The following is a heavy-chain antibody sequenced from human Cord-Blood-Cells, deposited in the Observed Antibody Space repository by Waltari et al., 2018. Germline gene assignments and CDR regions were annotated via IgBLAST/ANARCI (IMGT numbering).Heavy chain of an antibody. Sequence: QVQLVESGGGVVQPGRSLRLSCAASGFTFSSYGMHWVRQAPGKGLEWVAVIWYDGSKKYYADSVKGRFTISRDNSKNTLYLQMNSLRAEDTAVYYCARERPDGYSSGWYYYYGMDVWGQGTTVTVSS. D-gene: IGHD6-19*01. CDR3: ARERPDGYSSGWYYYYGMDV. CDR1: GFTFSSYG. J-gene: IGHJ6*02. CDR2: IWYDGSKK. V-gene: IGHV3-33*01.